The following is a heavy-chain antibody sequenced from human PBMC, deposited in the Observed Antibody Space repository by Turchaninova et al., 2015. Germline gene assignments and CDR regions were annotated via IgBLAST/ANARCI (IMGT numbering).Heavy chain of an antibody. CDR3: ARDGIPYNWNVDWFDY. V-gene: IGHV3-48*01. J-gene: IGHJ4*02. CDR2: ISSSSSTI. CDR1: GFTLMSYS. D-gene: IGHD1-1*01. Sequence: EVQLVESGGGLVRPGGPFRRSGRAIGFTLMSYSMNWVRQAQGKGLEGVSYISSSSSTIYYAYSVKGRFTISRDNAKNSLYLQMNSLRAEDTAVYYCARDGIPYNWNVDWFDYWGQGTLVTVSS.